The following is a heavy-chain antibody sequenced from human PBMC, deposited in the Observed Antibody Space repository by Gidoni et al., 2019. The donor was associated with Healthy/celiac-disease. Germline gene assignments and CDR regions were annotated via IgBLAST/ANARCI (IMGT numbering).Heavy chain of an antibody. Sequence: QVQLQQSGAGLLTPSETMSTTCAVDGGSFSGYYWSWIRQPPGKALEWIGESNHSGSTNYNPTLNSRVTISVDTSKNQFSLKLSSVTAADTAVYYCASVTQEYYYSGMDVWGQGTTVTVSS. V-gene: IGHV4-34*01. J-gene: IGHJ6*02. CDR3: ASVTQEYYYSGMDV. CDR2: SNHSGST. CDR1: GGSFSGYY.